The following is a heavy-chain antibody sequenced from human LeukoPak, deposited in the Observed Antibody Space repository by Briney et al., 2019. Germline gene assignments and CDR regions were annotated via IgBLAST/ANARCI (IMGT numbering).Heavy chain of an antibody. Sequence: SLSLSCTASGVTFSSYAISSVRQAPGQGLEWMGGIIPILGIATYAQTFQGRVTITADKSTSTAYMELTSLRSEDTAVYYCARIPPGGAYYFDYWGQGTLVTVSS. V-gene: IGHV1-69*04. CDR1: GVTFSSYA. CDR2: IIPILGIA. J-gene: IGHJ4*02. D-gene: IGHD2-21*01. CDR3: ARIPPGGAYYFDY.